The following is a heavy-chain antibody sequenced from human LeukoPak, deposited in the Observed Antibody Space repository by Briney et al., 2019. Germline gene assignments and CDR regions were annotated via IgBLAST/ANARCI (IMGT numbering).Heavy chain of an antibody. CDR2: IYYSGST. D-gene: IGHD2/OR15-2a*01. CDR1: GDPISNSY. J-gene: IGHJ4*02. CDR3: ARFYRRDYFDY. V-gene: IGHV4-59*01. Sequence: PSETLSLTCTVSGDPISNSYWSWLRQPPGKGLEWIAYIYYSGSTNYNPSLKSRVTISIDTSKNQFSLRLSSVTAADTAMYYCARFYRRDYFDYWGQGTLVTVSS.